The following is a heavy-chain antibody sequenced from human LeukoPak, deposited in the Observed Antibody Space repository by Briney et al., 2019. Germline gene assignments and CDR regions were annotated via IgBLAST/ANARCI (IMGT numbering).Heavy chain of an antibody. CDR3: ARRGSACFDY. V-gene: IGHV3-23*01. CDR2: ISSGGGAT. J-gene: IGHJ4*02. Sequence: GGSLRLSCAASGFTFSTNGMSWVRQAPGKGLEWVSAISSGGGATDYAEPVKGRFTISRDNSRNTLYLQMNSLRAEDTAVYYCARRGSACFDYWGQGTLVTVSS. D-gene: IGHD3-10*01. CDR1: GFTFSTNG.